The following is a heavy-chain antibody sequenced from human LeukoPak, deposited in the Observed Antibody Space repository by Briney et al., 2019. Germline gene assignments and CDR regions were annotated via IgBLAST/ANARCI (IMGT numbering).Heavy chain of an antibody. D-gene: IGHD1-1*01. V-gene: IGHV1-2*02. Sequence: ASVKVSCKASGYTSTGYYMHWVRRAPGQGLEWMGWINPNSGGTNYAQKFQGRVTMTRDTSISTAYMELSRLRSDDTAVYYCARIWADWNEDSFDYWGQGTLVTVSS. J-gene: IGHJ4*02. CDR3: ARIWADWNEDSFDY. CDR1: GYTSTGYY. CDR2: INPNSGGT.